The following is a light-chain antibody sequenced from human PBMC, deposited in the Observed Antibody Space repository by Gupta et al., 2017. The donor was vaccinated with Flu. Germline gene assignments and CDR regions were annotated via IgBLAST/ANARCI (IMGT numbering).Light chain of an antibody. Sequence: SSELTQDPAVSVALGQTVRITCQGDSLRNYYASWYQQKPGQAPLLVIYGKNNRPSGIPDRFSASSSGRTASLTITGAQAEDEADYYCNSRDSSGQLVVFAGGTKLTVL. CDR1: SLRNYY. J-gene: IGLJ2*01. CDR3: NSRDSSGQLVV. V-gene: IGLV3-19*01. CDR2: GKN.